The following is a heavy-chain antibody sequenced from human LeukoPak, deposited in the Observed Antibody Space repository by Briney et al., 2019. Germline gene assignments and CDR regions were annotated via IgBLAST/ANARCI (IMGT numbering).Heavy chain of an antibody. Sequence: GGSLRLSCAASGLTFSSYSMNWVRQAPGKGLEWVSSISSSSSYIYYADSVKGRFTISRDNAKNSLYLQMNSLRAEDTAVYYCARDVPRYYYDSSGYVWGQGTTVTVSS. J-gene: IGHJ6*02. CDR1: GLTFSSYS. D-gene: IGHD3-22*01. CDR3: ARDVPRYYYDSSGYV. CDR2: ISSSSSYI. V-gene: IGHV3-21*01.